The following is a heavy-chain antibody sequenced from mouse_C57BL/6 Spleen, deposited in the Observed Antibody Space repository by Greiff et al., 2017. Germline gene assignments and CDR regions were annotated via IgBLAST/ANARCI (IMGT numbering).Heavy chain of an antibody. J-gene: IGHJ4*01. CDR1: GFTFSSYG. D-gene: IGHD2-4*01. V-gene: IGHV5-6*01. Sequence: EVQLVESGGDLVKPGGSLKLSCAASGFTFSSYGMSWVRQTPDKRLEWVATISSGGSYTYYPDNAKNTLYLQMSSLKSEDTARYYCARGGYDYDDYAMDYWGQGTSVTVSS. CDR3: ARGGYDYDDYAMDY. CDR2: ISSGGSYT.